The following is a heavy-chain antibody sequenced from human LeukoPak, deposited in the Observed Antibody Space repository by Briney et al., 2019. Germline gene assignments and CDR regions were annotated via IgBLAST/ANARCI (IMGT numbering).Heavy chain of an antibody. CDR2: IYYSGST. J-gene: IGHJ4*02. CDR3: ARVMYKQQPGRNYFDY. V-gene: IGHV4-61*08. D-gene: IGHD6-13*01. Sequence: QTSETLSLTCTVSGGSISSGDYYWSWIRQPPGKGLEWIGYIYYSGSTNYNPSLKSRVTISVDTSKNQFSLKLSSVTAADTAVYYCARVMYKQQPGRNYFDYWGQGTLVTVSS. CDR1: GGSISSGDYY.